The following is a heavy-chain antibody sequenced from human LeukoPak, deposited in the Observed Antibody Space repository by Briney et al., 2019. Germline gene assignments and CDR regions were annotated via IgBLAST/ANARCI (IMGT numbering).Heavy chain of an antibody. D-gene: IGHD3-3*01. CDR1: GFTVSSNY. Sequence: GGSLRLSCAASGFTVSSNYMSWVRQAPGKGLEWVSVIYSGGSTYYADSVKGRFTISRDNSKNTLYLQMNSLRAEDTAVYYCARENYDFWGGRGWFDPWGQGTLVTVSS. J-gene: IGHJ5*02. V-gene: IGHV3-66*01. CDR2: IYSGGST. CDR3: ARENYDFWGGRGWFDP.